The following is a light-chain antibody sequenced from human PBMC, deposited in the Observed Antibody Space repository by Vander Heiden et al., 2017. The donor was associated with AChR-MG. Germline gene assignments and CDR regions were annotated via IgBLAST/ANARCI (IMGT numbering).Light chain of an antibody. CDR1: QSISIN. V-gene: IGKV3-15*01. J-gene: IGKJ1*01. Sequence: EIVMTQSPATLPVSPGERATLSCRASQSISINLAWYQQKPGKAPRLLFYGASTRATGTPARFSGSGSGTEFTLTISSLQSEDFAVYYCQQYNIWPRTFGQGTKVEIK. CDR3: QQYNIWPRT. CDR2: GAS.